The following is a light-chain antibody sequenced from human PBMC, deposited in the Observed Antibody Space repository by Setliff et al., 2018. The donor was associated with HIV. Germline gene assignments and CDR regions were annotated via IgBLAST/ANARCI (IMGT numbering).Light chain of an antibody. CDR3: SSYTSSNTWV. Sequence: QSALTQPPSVSGSPGQSVTISCTGTSSDVGSYNRVSWYQQPPGTAPKLIIYEDTYRPSGVPDRFSGSKSGNTASLTISGLQAEDEGDYYCSSYTSSNTWVFGGGTKVTV. J-gene: IGLJ3*02. V-gene: IGLV2-18*02. CDR1: SSDVGSYNR. CDR2: EDT.